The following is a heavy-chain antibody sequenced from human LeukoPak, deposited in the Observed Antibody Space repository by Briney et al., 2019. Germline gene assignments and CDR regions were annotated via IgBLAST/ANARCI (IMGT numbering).Heavy chain of an antibody. J-gene: IGHJ5*02. D-gene: IGHD3-10*01. CDR2: INHSGST. V-gene: IGHV4-34*01. Sequence: TPSETLSLTCAVYGGSFSGYYWSWIRQPPGKGLEWIGEINHSGSTNYNPSLKSRVTISVDTSKNQFSLKLSSVTAADTAVYYCARRVLPRNYYGSGSYLSPINWFDPWGQGTLVTVSS. CDR1: GGSFSGYY. CDR3: ARRVLPRNYYGSGSYLSPINWFDP.